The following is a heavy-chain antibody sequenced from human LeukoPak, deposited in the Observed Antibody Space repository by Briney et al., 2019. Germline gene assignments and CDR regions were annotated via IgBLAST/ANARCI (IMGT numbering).Heavy chain of an antibody. J-gene: IGHJ4*02. D-gene: IGHD6-13*01. CDR1: GSTFDDYG. Sequence: GGSLRLSCAASGSTFDDYGMSWVRQAPGKGLEWVSGINWNGGSTGYADSVKGRFTISRDNAKNSLYLQMNSLRAEDTALYYCARSRSLTIAAAGPFDYWGQGTLVTVSS. CDR3: ARSRSLTIAAAGPFDY. V-gene: IGHV3-20*04. CDR2: INWNGGST.